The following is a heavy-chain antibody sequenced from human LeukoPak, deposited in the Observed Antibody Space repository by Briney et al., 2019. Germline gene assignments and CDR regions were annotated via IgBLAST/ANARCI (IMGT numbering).Heavy chain of an antibody. CDR1: GFTFRRYG. D-gene: IGHD6-19*01. CDR2: ISGSGGST. J-gene: IGHJ4*02. Sequence: GGSLRLSCAASGFTFRRYGMNWVRQAPGKGLEWVSAISGSGGSTYYADSVKGRFTISRDNSKNTLYLQMNSLRAEDTAVYYCAKDGSGWYGDYWGQGTLVTVSS. CDR3: AKDGSGWYGDY. V-gene: IGHV3-23*01.